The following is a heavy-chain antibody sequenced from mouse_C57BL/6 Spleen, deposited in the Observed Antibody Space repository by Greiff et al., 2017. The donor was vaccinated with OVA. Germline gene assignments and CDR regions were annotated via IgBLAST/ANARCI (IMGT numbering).Heavy chain of an antibody. CDR2: IDPSDSYT. V-gene: IGHV1-59*01. Sequence: QVQLKQPGAELVRPGTSVKLSCKASGYTFTSYWMHWVKQRPGQGLEWIGVIDPSDSYTNYNQKFKGKATLTVDTSSSTAYMQLSSLTSEDSAVYYCARGGLRRGAWFAYWGQGTLVTVSA. D-gene: IGHD2-4*01. CDR3: ARGGLRRGAWFAY. CDR1: GYTFTSYW. J-gene: IGHJ3*01.